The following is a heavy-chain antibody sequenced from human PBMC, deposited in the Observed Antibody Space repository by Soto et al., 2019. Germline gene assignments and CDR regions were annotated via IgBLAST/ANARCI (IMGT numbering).Heavy chain of an antibody. CDR1: GFTFSSYA. CDR3: AKDRPRGVITFDGRFYFDY. V-gene: IGHV3-23*01. D-gene: IGHD3-16*01. J-gene: IGHJ4*02. CDR2: ISGSGGST. Sequence: PGGSLRLSCAASGFTFSSYAMSWVRQAPGKGLEWVSAISGSGGSTYYADSAKGRFTISRGNSKNTLHLQMNSLRADDTAVYYFAKDRPRGVITFDGRFYFDYWGQGTLVTVSS.